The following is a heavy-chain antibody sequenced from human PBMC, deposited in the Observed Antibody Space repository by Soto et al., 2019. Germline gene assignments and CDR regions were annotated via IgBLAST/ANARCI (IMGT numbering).Heavy chain of an antibody. J-gene: IGHJ6*03. CDR2: IVVGSGNT. V-gene: IGHV1-58*02. CDR3: AASSLGYYYYYMDV. Sequence: SVKVSCKASGFTFPSSAMQWVRQARGQRLEWIGWIVVGSGNTNYAQKFQERVTITRDMSTSTAYMELSSLRSEDTAVYYCAASSLGYYYYYMDVWGKGTTVTVSS. CDR1: GFTFPSSA.